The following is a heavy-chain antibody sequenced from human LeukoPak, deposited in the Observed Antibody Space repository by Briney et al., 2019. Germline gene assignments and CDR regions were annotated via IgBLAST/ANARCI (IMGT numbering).Heavy chain of an antibody. CDR3: ARADSRAIDYYYMDV. V-gene: IGHV4-34*01. Sequence: SETLSLTCAVYGGSFSGYYWSRIRQPPGKGLEWIGEITNYNPSLKSRVTISVDTSKNQFSLKLSSVTAADTAVYYCARADSRAIDYYYMDVWGKGTTVTVSS. CDR1: GGSFSGYY. J-gene: IGHJ6*03. CDR2: IT. D-gene: IGHD2-2*01.